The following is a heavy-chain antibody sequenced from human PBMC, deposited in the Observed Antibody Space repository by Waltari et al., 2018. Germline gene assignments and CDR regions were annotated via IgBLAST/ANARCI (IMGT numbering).Heavy chain of an antibody. CDR3: ARDPRLRSSRPDVLDI. V-gene: IGHV3-21*01. D-gene: IGHD2-2*01. CDR2: ISVKGNYV. J-gene: IGHJ3*02. CDR1: GFVFSSYS. Sequence: EVQLVESGGGLVKPGGSLRLACEASGFVFSSYSLNWVGRAPGKGLRGLPMISVKGNYVYYADSVKCRFTISRDNAKNSIFLQMSSLSADDTAEYYCARDPRLRSSRPDVLDIWGLGTMVIVSS.